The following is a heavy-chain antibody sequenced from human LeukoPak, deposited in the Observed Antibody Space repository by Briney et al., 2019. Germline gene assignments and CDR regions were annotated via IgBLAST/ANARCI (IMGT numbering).Heavy chain of an antibody. J-gene: IGHJ4*02. CDR2: ISYDGSNK. V-gene: IGHV3-30-3*01. D-gene: IGHD6-13*01. CDR1: GFTFSSYA. Sequence: GGSLRLSCAASGFTFSSYAMHWVRQAPGKGLEWVAVISYDGSNKYYARSVKGRFIISRDNSKNTLYFQMKSLRAEDTAVYYCAKVYNNSWYEKPFDFWGQGTLVIVSS. CDR3: AKVYNNSWYEKPFDF.